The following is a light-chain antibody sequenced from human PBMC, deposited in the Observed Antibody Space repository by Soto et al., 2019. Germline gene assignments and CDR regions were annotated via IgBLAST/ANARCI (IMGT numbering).Light chain of an antibody. Sequence: DIQMTQSPSTLSASVGDRVTITCRASQSISSWLAWYQQKPGKAPKLLIYKASSLESGVPSRFSGSGSGTEFTLTTSRLQPDDFATYYCQHYNSYLDTFGQGTKLEIK. V-gene: IGKV1-5*03. CDR2: KAS. CDR1: QSISSW. CDR3: QHYNSYLDT. J-gene: IGKJ2*01.